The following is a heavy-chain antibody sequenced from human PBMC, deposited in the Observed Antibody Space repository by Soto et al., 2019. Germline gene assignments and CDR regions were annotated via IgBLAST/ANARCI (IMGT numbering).Heavy chain of an antibody. Sequence: GASVKVSCKASGYTFTSYGISWVRQAPGQGLEWMGWISAYNGNTNYAQKLQGRVTMTTDTSTSTAYMELRSLRSDDTAVYYCARVWAPGYSYGHPTSEWGQGTLVTVSS. CDR1: GYTFTSYG. CDR2: ISAYNGNT. J-gene: IGHJ4*02. V-gene: IGHV1-18*01. D-gene: IGHD5-18*01. CDR3: ARVWAPGYSYGHPTSE.